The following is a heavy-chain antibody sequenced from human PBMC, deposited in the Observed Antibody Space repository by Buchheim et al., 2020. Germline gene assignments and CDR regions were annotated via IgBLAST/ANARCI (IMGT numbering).Heavy chain of an antibody. Sequence: EVQLLEFGGGLVQPGGSLRLSCAASGFTFSSYAMSWVRQVPGKGLEWVSAIHGNDGSTYYADSVKGRFTISSDNSKNTLYLQMNSLRAEDTALYYCVKDQNSGDYDFFDYWGQGTL. V-gene: IGHV3-23*01. CDR3: VKDQNSGDYDFFDY. CDR2: IHGNDGST. J-gene: IGHJ4*02. CDR1: GFTFSSYA. D-gene: IGHD4-17*01.